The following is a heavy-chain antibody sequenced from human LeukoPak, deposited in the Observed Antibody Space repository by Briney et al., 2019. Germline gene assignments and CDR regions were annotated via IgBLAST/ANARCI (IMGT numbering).Heavy chain of an antibody. CDR3: ARGGRLIRFLEWLDQWDY. CDR1: GYTFTGYY. Sequence: GASVKVSCKASGYTFTGYYMHWVRQAPGQGLEWMGWINPNSGGTNYAQKFQGRVTMTRDTSISTAYMELSRLRSDDTAVYYCARGGRLIRFLEWLDQWDYWGQGTLVTVSS. CDR2: INPNSGGT. V-gene: IGHV1-2*02. J-gene: IGHJ4*02. D-gene: IGHD3-3*01.